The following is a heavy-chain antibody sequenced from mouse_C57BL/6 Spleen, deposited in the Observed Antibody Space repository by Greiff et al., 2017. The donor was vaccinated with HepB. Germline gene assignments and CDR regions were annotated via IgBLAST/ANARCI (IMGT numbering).Heavy chain of an antibody. CDR1: GYTFTSYW. J-gene: IGHJ4*01. D-gene: IGHD1-1*01. Sequence: QVQLQQPGAELVKPGASVKMSCKASGYTFTSYWITWVKQRPGQGLEWIGDIYPGSGSTNYNEKFKSKATLTVDTSSSTAYMQLSSLTSEDSAVYYCARVGVYYYGSSPYYYAMDYWGQGTSGTVSS. V-gene: IGHV1-55*01. CDR3: ARVGVYYYGSSPYYYAMDY. CDR2: IYPGSGST.